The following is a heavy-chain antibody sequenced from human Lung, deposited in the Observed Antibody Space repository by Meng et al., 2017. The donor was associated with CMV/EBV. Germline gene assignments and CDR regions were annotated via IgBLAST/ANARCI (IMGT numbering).Heavy chain of an antibody. D-gene: IGHD3-3*02. Sequence: SSVKVSCKASGDTFNKYFTSWVRQAPGQGLEWMGGIIPMRSVTNYAQKFQGRVTIIADTSTATVYMELSSLRSEDTAMYYCVASEEFYHFRSGWEWYYHYGMEVWGPGXTVTVSS. CDR2: IIPMRSVT. V-gene: IGHV1-69*10. J-gene: IGHJ6*02. CDR3: VASEEFYHFRSGWEWYYHYGMEV. CDR1: GDTFNKYF.